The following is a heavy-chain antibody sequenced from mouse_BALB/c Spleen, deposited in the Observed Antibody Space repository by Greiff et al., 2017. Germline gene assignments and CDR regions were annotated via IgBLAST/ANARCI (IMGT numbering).Heavy chain of an antibody. Sequence: EVKLVESGGGLVQPGGSLRLSCATSGFTFSDFYMAWVRPPPGKRLEWIAASRNNANAYTTEYSASVKGRFIVSRDTSQSILYLQMNALRAEDTDIYDCARGLRPLYYYAMDYWGQGTSVTVSS. D-gene: IGHD3-2*02. CDR2: SRNNANAYTT. V-gene: IGHV7-1*02. J-gene: IGHJ4*01. CDR3: ARGLRPLYYYAMDY. CDR1: GFTFSDFY.